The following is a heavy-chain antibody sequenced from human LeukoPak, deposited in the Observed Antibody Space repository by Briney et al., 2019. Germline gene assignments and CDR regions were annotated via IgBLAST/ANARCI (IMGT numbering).Heavy chain of an antibody. CDR3: ATGIAAASIYLFDY. D-gene: IGHD6-13*01. Sequence: NPSETLSLTCTVSGGSISSNSFYWGWIRQPPGKGLEWIGSIYYSGSTYYNPSLKSRVTISVDTSKNQFSLKLSSVTAADTAIYYCATGIAAASIYLFDYWGQGTLVTVSS. CDR1: GGSISSNSFY. CDR2: IYYSGST. V-gene: IGHV4-39*01. J-gene: IGHJ4*02.